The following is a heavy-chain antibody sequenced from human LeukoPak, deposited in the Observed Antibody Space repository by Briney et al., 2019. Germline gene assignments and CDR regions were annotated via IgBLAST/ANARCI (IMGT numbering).Heavy chain of an antibody. CDR3: ARLSDYGSGKFG. D-gene: IGHD3-10*01. CDR1: GYTFTSYG. V-gene: IGHV1-69*04. CDR2: IIPVLGIA. Sequence: SVKVSCKASGYTFTSYGISWVRQAPGQGLEWMGRIIPVLGIANYAQKFQGRVTITADKSTSTAYMELSSLRSEDTAVYYCARLSDYGSGKFGWGQGTLVTVSS. J-gene: IGHJ4*02.